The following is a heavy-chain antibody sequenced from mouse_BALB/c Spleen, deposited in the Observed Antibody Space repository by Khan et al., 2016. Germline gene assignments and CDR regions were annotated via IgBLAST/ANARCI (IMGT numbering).Heavy chain of an antibody. J-gene: IGHJ4*01. CDR3: AGRTGTGEAMDY. CDR2: IYPGDGDT. CDR1: GYAFSSYW. D-gene: IGHD4-1*01. V-gene: IGHV1-80*01. Sequence: QVQLQQPGAELVRPGSSVKISCKASGYAFSSYWMNWVKQRPGQGLEWIGQIYPGDGDTNYNGKFKGKATLTADKSSSTAYMQLSSLTSEDSAVYFCAGRTGTGEAMDYWGQGTLVTVAA.